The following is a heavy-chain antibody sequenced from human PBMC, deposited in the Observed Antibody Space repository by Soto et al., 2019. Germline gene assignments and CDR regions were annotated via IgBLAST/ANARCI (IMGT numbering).Heavy chain of an antibody. CDR2: ISSSSSTI. CDR3: AREYCSSTSCLNWFDP. D-gene: IGHD2-2*01. Sequence: WGSLRVSCAASGFTFSSYSMNWVRQAPGKGLEWVSYISSSSSTIYYADSVKGRFTISRDNAKNSLYLQMNSLRAEDTAVYYCAREYCSSTSCLNWFDPWGQGTLVTVSS. CDR1: GFTFSSYS. J-gene: IGHJ5*02. V-gene: IGHV3-48*01.